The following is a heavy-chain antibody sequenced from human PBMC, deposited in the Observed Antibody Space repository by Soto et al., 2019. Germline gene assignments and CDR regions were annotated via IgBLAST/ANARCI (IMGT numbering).Heavy chain of an antibody. V-gene: IGHV1-46*01. Sequence: GASVKVSCKASGYTFTSYYMHWVRQAPGQGLEWMGIINPSGGSTSYAQKFQGRVTMTRDTSTSTVCMELSSLRSEDTAVYYCARDFYYDSSGYSSSSAPIGAFDIWGQGTMVTVSS. CDR2: INPSGGST. J-gene: IGHJ3*02. CDR1: GYTFTSYY. D-gene: IGHD3-22*01. CDR3: ARDFYYDSSGYSSSSAPIGAFDI.